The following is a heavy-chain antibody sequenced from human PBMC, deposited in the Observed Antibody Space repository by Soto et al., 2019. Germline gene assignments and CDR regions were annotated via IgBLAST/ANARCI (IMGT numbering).Heavy chain of an antibody. CDR2: ISYDGSNK. D-gene: IGHD3-22*01. V-gene: IGHV3-30-3*01. CDR1: GFTFSNSA. CDR3: ARPYYSDSSGYVY. Sequence: GGSLRLSCASSGFTFSNSAMHWVRQAPGKGREWVAVISYDGSNKYYADSVKDRFPISRDHSMNTLYLHMNNLRAEDTAVYYCARPYYSDSSGYVYWGQGALVTVSS. J-gene: IGHJ4*02.